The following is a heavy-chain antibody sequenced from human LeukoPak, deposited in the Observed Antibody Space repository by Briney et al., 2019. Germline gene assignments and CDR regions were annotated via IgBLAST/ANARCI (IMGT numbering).Heavy chain of an antibody. CDR2: IYYSGST. Sequence: SETLSHTCTVSGGSISSSSYYWGWIRQPPGKGLEWIGSIYYSGSTYYNPSLKSRVTISVDTSKNQFSLKLSSVTAADTAVYYCSSTHDSLYDSSGYYLSDYWGQGTLVTVSS. CDR3: SSTHDSLYDSSGYYLSDY. D-gene: IGHD3-22*01. V-gene: IGHV4-39*01. J-gene: IGHJ4*02. CDR1: GGSISSSSYY.